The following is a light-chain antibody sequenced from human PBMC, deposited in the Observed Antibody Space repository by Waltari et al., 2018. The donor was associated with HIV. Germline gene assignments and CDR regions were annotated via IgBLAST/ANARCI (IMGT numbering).Light chain of an antibody. Sequence: QSALTQPASVSGSAGQSINISCIGSSSDIGASDYVSWYQKHSATVPKLIIYAVKKPPSGVSNRFAASKSANTASLTISGLQVEDEADYYCASYSRDVTLVLFGGGTRLTV. CDR2: AVK. J-gene: IGLJ7*01. CDR3: ASYSRDVTLVL. V-gene: IGLV2-14*01. CDR1: SSDIGASDY.